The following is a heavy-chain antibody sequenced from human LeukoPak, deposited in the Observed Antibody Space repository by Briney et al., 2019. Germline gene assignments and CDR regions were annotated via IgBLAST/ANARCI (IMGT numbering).Heavy chain of an antibody. J-gene: IGHJ4*02. CDR1: GFTFSSYG. CDR3: ARDIVVVPAAMYY. V-gene: IGHV3-33*01. Sequence: GGSLRLSCAASGFTFSSYGMHWVRQAPGKGLEWVAVIWYDGSNKYYADSVKGRFTISRDNSKNTLYLQMNSLRAEDTAVYYCARDIVVVPAAMYYWGQGTLVTVSS. CDR2: IWYDGSNK. D-gene: IGHD2-2*01.